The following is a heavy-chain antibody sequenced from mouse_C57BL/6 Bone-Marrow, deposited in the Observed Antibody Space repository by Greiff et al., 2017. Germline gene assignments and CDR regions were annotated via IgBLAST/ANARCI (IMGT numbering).Heavy chain of an antibody. J-gene: IGHJ2*01. V-gene: IGHV7-3*01. D-gene: IGHD1-1*01. CDR3: AGSPYYYGSSYDFDY. CDR1: GFTFTDYY. CDR2: IRNKANGYTT. Sequence: EVQLVESGGGLVQPGGSLSLSCAASGFTFTDYYMSWVRQPPGKALEWLGFIRNKANGYTTEYSASVKGRFTISRDNSQSILYLQMNALRAEESATYYCAGSPYYYGSSYDFDYWGQGTTLTVSS.